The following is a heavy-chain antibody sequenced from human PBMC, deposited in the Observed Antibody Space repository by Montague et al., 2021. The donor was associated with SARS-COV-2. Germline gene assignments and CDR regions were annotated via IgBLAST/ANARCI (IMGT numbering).Heavy chain of an antibody. V-gene: IGHV4-39*01. CDR2: IYYSGST. CDR3: ARHRNYGDHSLDNWFHP. Sequence: SETLSLTCTVSGGSISSTSYYWGWIRQPPGKGLEWIGTIYYSGSTHYXPSLKSRVTISVDTSKNQFSLRVSSVTAADTAVYYCARHRNYGDHSLDNWFHPWGQGTLVTVSS. CDR1: GGSISSTSYY. J-gene: IGHJ5*02. D-gene: IGHD4-17*01.